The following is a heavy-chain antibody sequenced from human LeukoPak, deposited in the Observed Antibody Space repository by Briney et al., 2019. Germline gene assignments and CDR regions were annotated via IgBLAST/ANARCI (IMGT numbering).Heavy chain of an antibody. CDR2: ISGDGGST. CDR3: ANTPGSGNANYYYYMDV. CDR1: GFTFDDYA. V-gene: IGHV3-43*02. D-gene: IGHD1-1*01. J-gene: IGHJ6*03. Sequence: PGGSLRLSCAASGFTFDDYAMHWVRHAPGKGLEWVSLISGDGGSTYYADSVKGRFTISRDNSKNSLYLQMNTLRTEDTALYYCANTPGSGNANYYYYMDVWGKGTTVTVSS.